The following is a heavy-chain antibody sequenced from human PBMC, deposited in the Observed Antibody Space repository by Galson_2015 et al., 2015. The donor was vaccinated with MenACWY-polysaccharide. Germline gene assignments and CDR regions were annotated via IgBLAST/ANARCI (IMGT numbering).Heavy chain of an antibody. CDR2: IIPILGIA. V-gene: IGHV1-69*04. D-gene: IGHD3-22*01. Sequence: SVKVSCKASGGTFSSYAISWVRQAPGQGLEWMGRIIPILGIANYAQKFQGRVTITADKSTSTAYMELSSLRSEDTAVYYCARATYYYDSSGYHAYNWFDPWGQGTLVTVSS. CDR1: GGTFSSYA. J-gene: IGHJ5*02. CDR3: ARATYYYDSSGYHAYNWFDP.